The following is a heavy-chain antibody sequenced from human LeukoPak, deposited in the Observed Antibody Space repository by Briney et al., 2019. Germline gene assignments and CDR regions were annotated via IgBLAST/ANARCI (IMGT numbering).Heavy chain of an antibody. CDR1: GGTFSSHA. CDR3: ARDFWSAYDYYMDV. J-gene: IGHJ6*03. D-gene: IGHD3-3*01. V-gene: IGHV1-69*05. Sequence: SVKVSCKASGGTFSSHAISWVRQAPGQGLEWMGGIIPIFGTANYAQKFQGRVTIATDESTSTVYMELSSLRSEDTAVYYCARDFWSAYDYYMDVWGKGTTVTVSS. CDR2: IIPIFGTA.